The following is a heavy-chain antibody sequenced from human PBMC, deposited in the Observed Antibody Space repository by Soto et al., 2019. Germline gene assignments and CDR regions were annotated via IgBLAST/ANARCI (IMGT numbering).Heavy chain of an antibody. CDR3: ARVSPITTVIYYYYYYMDV. Sequence: SETLSLTCTVSGGSISSGGYYWSWIRQHPGKGLEWIGYIYYSGSTYYNPSLKSRVTISVDTSKNQFSLKLSSVTAADTAVYYCARVSPITTVIYYYYYYMDVWGKGTTVTVSS. J-gene: IGHJ6*03. D-gene: IGHD4-4*01. CDR1: GGSISSGGYY. V-gene: IGHV4-31*03. CDR2: IYYSGST.